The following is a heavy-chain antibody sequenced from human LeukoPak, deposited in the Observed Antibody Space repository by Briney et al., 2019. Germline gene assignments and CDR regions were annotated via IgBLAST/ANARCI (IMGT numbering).Heavy chain of an antibody. CDR1: GFNFRNAW. CDR3: ARCVQWLAAYYYYGMDV. J-gene: IGHJ6*02. Sequence: PGGSLRLSCTASGFNFRNAWMRWVRQAPGKGLEWVAVISYDGSNKYYADSVKGRFTISRDNSKNTLYLQMNSLRAEDTAVYYCARCVQWLAAYYYYGMDVWGQGTTVTVSS. CDR2: ISYDGSNK. D-gene: IGHD6-19*01. V-gene: IGHV3-30-3*01.